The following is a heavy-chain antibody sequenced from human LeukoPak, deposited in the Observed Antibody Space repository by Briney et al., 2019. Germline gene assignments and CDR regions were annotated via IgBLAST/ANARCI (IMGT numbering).Heavy chain of an antibody. V-gene: IGHV3-30*02. D-gene: IGHD2-2*01. CDR2: IQYDGRNK. J-gene: IGHJ6*03. Sequence: GGSLRLSCAASGFTFSSYSMNWVRQAPGKGLEWVSFIQYDGRNKYYADSVKGRFTISRDNSKNTLFLQMNSLRAEDTAVYYCAKRGSLGYCTTTTCPNYYYYYMDVWGKGTTVTISS. CDR3: AKRGSLGYCTTTTCPNYYYYYMDV. CDR1: GFTFSSYS.